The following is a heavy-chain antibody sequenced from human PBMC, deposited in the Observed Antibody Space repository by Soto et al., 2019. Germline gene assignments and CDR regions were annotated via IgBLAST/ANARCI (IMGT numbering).Heavy chain of an antibody. CDR2: IDPTDSYT. J-gene: IGHJ4*02. Sequence: PGESLKISCQGSGYTFTSYWITWVRQMPGKGLEWMGRIDPTDSYTNYSPSFQGHVTISADKSINTAYLQWSSLKASDTAMYYCARNSYSSRWDYFDYWGQGTLVTVSS. CDR3: ARNSYSSRWDYFDY. CDR1: GYTFTSYW. V-gene: IGHV5-10-1*01. D-gene: IGHD6-13*01.